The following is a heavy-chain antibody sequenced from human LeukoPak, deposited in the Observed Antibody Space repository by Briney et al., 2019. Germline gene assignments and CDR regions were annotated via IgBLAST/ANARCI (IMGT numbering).Heavy chain of an antibody. CDR2: ISGSGGST. D-gene: IGHD2-2*01. J-gene: IGHJ4*02. V-gene: IGHV3-23*01. Sequence: PGGSLRLSCAASGFTFSSYGMSWVRQAPGKGLEWVSAISGSGGSTYYADSVKGRFTISRDNSKNTLYLQMNSLRPEDTAVYYCAKDGRPGGTVVVPAATTLDYWGQGTLVTVSS. CDR3: AKDGRPGGTVVVPAATTLDY. CDR1: GFTFSSYG.